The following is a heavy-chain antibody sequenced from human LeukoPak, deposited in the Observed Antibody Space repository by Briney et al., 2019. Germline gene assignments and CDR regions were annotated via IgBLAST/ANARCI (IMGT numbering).Heavy chain of an antibody. CDR2: VDHTGST. CDR3: ARGYCSGGSCYQDAFDI. Sequence: SETLSLTCTVSDDSITMYYWTWIRQPAGKGLEWIGYVDHTGSTKFNRSLNGRVSISRDTSNNFFSLRLRSVTAADTAVYYCARGYCSGGSCYQDAFDIWGQGTMVTVSS. V-gene: IGHV4-59*01. J-gene: IGHJ3*02. D-gene: IGHD2-15*01. CDR1: DDSITMYY.